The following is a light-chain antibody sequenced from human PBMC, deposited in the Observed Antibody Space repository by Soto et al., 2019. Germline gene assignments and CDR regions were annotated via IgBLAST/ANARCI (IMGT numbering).Light chain of an antibody. Sequence: EIVMTQSPAALSVSPGESATLSCRTSLSVSSNLAWYQQKPGQAPRLLIYGSSTRATGVPARFSGTGSGTEFTLTISSLQSEDFAVYYCQQYNDWPPTFGQGTKVEI. V-gene: IGKV3-15*01. CDR2: GSS. J-gene: IGKJ1*01. CDR1: LSVSSN. CDR3: QQYNDWPPT.